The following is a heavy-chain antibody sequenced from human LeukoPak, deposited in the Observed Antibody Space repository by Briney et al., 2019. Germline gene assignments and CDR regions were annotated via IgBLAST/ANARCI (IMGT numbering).Heavy chain of an antibody. CDR1: GFTLSSYG. V-gene: IGHV3-30*18. CDR2: ISYEGSNK. CDR3: AKDGGYYGSGSYYTDNWFDP. D-gene: IGHD3-10*01. Sequence: PGGSLRLSCAASGFTLSSYGMHWARQAPGKGLEWVAVISYEGSNKYYADSVKGRLTISRDNSKNTLYLQMNSLRAEDTAVYYCAKDGGYYGSGSYYTDNWFDPWGQGTLVTVSS. J-gene: IGHJ5*02.